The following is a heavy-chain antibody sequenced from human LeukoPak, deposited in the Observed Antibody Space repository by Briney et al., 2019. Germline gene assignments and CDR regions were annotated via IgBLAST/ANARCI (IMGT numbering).Heavy chain of an antibody. CDR1: GGSISSSSYY. J-gene: IGHJ5*02. CDR2: IYYSGST. Sequence: SETLSLTCTVSGGSISSSSYYWGWIRQPPGKGLEWIGSIYYSGSTYYNPSLKSRVTISVDTSKNQFSLKLSSVTAADTAVYYCARDQESLEWLSITNWFDPWGQGTLVTVSS. CDR3: ARDQESLEWLSITNWFDP. D-gene: IGHD3-3*01. V-gene: IGHV4-39*07.